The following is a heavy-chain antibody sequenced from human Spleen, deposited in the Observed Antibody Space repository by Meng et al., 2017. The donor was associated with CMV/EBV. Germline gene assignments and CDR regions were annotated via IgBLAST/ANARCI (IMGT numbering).Heavy chain of an antibody. J-gene: IGHJ6*02. CDR2: INWNGGST. Sequence: GGSLRLSCAASGFTFSYYSMNWVRQAPGKGLEWVSGINWNGGSTAYADSVKGRFTISRDNAKNSLYLQMNSLRAEDTALYYCAKNEYSSRGDYYYGMDVWGQGTTVTVSS. D-gene: IGHD6-6*01. CDR3: AKNEYSSRGDYYYGMDV. V-gene: IGHV3-20*04. CDR1: GFTFSYYS.